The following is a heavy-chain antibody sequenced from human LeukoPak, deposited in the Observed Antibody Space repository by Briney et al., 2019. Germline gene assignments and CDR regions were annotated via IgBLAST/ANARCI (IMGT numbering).Heavy chain of an antibody. J-gene: IGHJ4*02. Sequence: GGSLRLSCEASGFSFSAAWMSWVRQAPGKGLEWVATIKNDGSDKYYVDSVKGRFTLSRDNAKNSVYLQMNSLRVEDTAVYYCVNLGYSDGGQGTLVTVSS. CDR2: IKNDGSDK. V-gene: IGHV3-7*01. D-gene: IGHD5-12*01. CDR1: GFSFSAAW. CDR3: VNLGYSD.